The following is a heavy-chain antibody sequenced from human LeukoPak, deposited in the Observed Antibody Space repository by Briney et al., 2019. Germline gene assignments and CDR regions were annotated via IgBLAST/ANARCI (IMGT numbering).Heavy chain of an antibody. J-gene: IGHJ4*02. D-gene: IGHD4-17*01. CDR1: GLSFSSYG. V-gene: IGHV3-33*01. CDR3: AREAHDGLDY. Sequence: GGSLRLSCAVSGLSFSSYGMHWVRQAPGKGLEWVAVIWYDGSEKYYADSVKGRFTISRDNSKNTLYLQMISLGAEDTAVYYCAREAHDGLDYWGQGTLVTVSS. CDR2: IWYDGSEK.